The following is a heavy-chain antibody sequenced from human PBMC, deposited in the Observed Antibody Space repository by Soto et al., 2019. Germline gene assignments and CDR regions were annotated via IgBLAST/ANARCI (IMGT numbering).Heavy chain of an antibody. Sequence: QLVESGGGLVQPGGSLRLSCAASGFTFSLYPMNWVRQAPGKGLEWLSYISPSNTTIYYADSVKGRFTISRDNAKDSLDLQMYGLRDDDTAVYYCARVGRGFCSSARCYTDGFDLWGQGTVVTVST. V-gene: IGHV3-48*02. CDR1: GFTFSLYP. CDR2: ISPSNTTI. CDR3: ARVGRGFCSSARCYTDGFDL. J-gene: IGHJ3*01. D-gene: IGHD2-2*01.